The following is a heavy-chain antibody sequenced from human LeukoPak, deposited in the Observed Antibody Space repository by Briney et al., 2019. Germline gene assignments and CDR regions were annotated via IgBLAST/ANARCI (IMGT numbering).Heavy chain of an antibody. D-gene: IGHD2-2*02. Sequence: ASAKVSSKASGYTFTSYDINWVRQATGQGLEWMGWMNPNSGNTGYAQKFQGRVTITRNTPISTAYMELSSLRSEDTAVYYCARVTYCSSTSCYKRGPMDVWGKRTTVTVSS. V-gene: IGHV1-8*03. J-gene: IGHJ6*03. CDR1: GYTFTSYD. CDR2: MNPNSGNT. CDR3: ARVTYCSSTSCYKRGPMDV.